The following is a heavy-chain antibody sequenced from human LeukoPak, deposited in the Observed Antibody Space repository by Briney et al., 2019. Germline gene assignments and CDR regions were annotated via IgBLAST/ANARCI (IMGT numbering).Heavy chain of an antibody. Sequence: SSETLSLAWTVSGASIGSYYCSWVRQPAGEGLGWIGRIYTSGGTTSNTSLKSRVTISVETPKNQFSLRLSAVTAATTAGFYCARVLHFPNCSGGSCSSPDSRFDPWGQGTLVTVYS. D-gene: IGHD2-15*01. CDR2: IYTSGGT. V-gene: IGHV4-4*07. J-gene: IGHJ5*02. CDR1: GASIGSYY. CDR3: ARVLHFPNCSGGSCSSPDSRFDP.